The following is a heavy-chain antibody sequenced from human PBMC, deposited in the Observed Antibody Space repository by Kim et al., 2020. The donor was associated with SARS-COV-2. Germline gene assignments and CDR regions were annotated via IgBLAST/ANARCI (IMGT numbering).Heavy chain of an antibody. J-gene: IGHJ4*02. D-gene: IGHD1-26*01. CDR3: ARDIRLVGDTLSFDY. CDR1: GFTFSDYY. Sequence: GGSLRLSCAVSGFTFSDYYMSWIRQAPGQGLEWISYISSSGTIIQYADSVKGRFTMSRDNAEDSLYLQMNSLRAEDTAVYYCARDIRLVGDTLSFDYWGRGTLVTVSS. CDR2: ISSSGTII. V-gene: IGHV3-11*01.